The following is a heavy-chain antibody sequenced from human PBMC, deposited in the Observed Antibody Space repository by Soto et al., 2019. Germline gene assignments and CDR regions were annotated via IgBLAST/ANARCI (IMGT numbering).Heavy chain of an antibody. CDR2: ITASGGNL. V-gene: IGHV3-23*01. Sequence: DVQLLESGGGMEQPGGSLRLSCAASGFTFSNYGMTWVRQAPGKGLEWVSTITASGGNLYYTDSVRGRFSISRDNSENTLYLQMNSLRAENSALSYCAKGHEVWDLGVLDSWGQGALVTVSS. D-gene: IGHD3-16*01. CDR1: GFTFSNYG. J-gene: IGHJ4*02. CDR3: AKGHEVWDLGVLDS.